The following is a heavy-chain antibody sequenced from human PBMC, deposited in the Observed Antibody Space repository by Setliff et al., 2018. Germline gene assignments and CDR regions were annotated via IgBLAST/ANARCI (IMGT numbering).Heavy chain of an antibody. D-gene: IGHD3-16*01. CDR3: ARDGGEY. CDR2: INDGGGEK. Sequence: GESLKISCAASGFTFSNYWITWVRQAPGKGLEWVANINDGGGEKYYVDSVKGRFTISRDNAKNSLYLQMNSLRAEDTAVYYCARDGGEYWGQGTLVTVSS. V-gene: IGHV3-7*01. J-gene: IGHJ4*02. CDR1: GFTFSNYW.